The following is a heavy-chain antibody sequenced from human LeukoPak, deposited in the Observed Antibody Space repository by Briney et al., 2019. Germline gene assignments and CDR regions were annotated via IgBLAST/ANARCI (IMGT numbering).Heavy chain of an antibody. CDR1: GGSISSSSYY. CDR3: ARSPVFRSSGRYSSNYYYYGMDV. Sequence: SETLSLTCTVSGGSISSSSYYWGWIRQPPGKGLEWIGSIYYSGSTYYNPSLKSRVTISVDTSKNQFSLKLSSVTAADTAVYYCARSPVFRSSGRYSSNYYYYGMDVWGQGTTVTVSS. D-gene: IGHD6-19*01. V-gene: IGHV4-39*01. J-gene: IGHJ6*02. CDR2: IYYSGST.